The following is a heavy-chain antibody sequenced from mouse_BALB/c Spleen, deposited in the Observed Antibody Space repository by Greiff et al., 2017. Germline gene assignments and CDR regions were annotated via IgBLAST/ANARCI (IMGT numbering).Heavy chain of an antibody. CDR1: GYSITSDYA. V-gene: IGHV3-2*02. CDR3: ARGRYDAYYAMDY. Sequence: EVQLQESGPGLVKPSQSLSLTCTVTGYSITSDYAWNWIRQFPGNKLEWMGYISYSGSTSYNPSLKSRISITRDTSKNQFFLQLNSVTTEDTATYYCARGRYDAYYAMDYWGQGTSVTVSS. D-gene: IGHD2-14*01. J-gene: IGHJ4*01. CDR2: ISYSGST.